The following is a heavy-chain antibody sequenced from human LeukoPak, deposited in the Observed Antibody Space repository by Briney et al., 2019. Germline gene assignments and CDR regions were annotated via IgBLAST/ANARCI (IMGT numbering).Heavy chain of an antibody. CDR1: GYTFTGYY. D-gene: IGHD5-24*01. Sequence: ASVKVSCKASGYTFTGYYMHWVRQAPGQGLEWMGWINPNSGGTNYAQKFQGRVTMTRDTSISTAHMELSRLRSDDTAVYYCARAVRGRWLQFYYWGQGTLVTVSS. CDR2: INPNSGGT. V-gene: IGHV1-2*02. J-gene: IGHJ4*02. CDR3: ARAVRGRWLQFYY.